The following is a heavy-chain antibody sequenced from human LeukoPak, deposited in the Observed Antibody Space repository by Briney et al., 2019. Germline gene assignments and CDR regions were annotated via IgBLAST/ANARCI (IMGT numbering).Heavy chain of an antibody. CDR2: INPNSGGT. D-gene: IGHD3-16*01. CDR3: ARVRAYDYVWGSYYYYGMDV. V-gene: IGHV1-2*02. CDR1: GYTFTGYY. J-gene: IGHJ6*02. Sequence: ASVKVSCKASGYTFTGYYMHWVRQAPGQGLEWMGWINPNSGGTNYAQKFQGRVTMTRDTSISTAYMELSRLRSDDTAVYYCARVRAYDYVWGSYYYYGMDVWGQGTTATVSS.